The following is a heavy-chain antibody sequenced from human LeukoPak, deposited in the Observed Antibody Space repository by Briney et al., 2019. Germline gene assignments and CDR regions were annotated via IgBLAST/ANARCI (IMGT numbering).Heavy chain of an antibody. CDR3: ARESAYCSGGSCYHDAFDI. J-gene: IGHJ3*02. Sequence: ASVKVSCKASGGTFSSYAISWVRQAPGQGPEWMGRIIPIFGTANYAQKFQGRVTITTDESTSTAYMELSSLRSEDTAVYYCARESAYCSGGSCYHDAFDIWGQGTMVTVSS. CDR1: GGTFSSYA. CDR2: IIPIFGTA. V-gene: IGHV1-69*05. D-gene: IGHD2-15*01.